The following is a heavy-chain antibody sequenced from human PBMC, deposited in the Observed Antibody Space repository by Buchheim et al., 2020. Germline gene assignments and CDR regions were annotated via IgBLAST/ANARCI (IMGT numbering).Heavy chain of an antibody. CDR1: GGTFSSYA. Sequence: QVQLVQSGAEVKKPGSSVKVSCKASGGTFSSYAISWVRQAPGQGLEWMGGIIPIFGTANYAQKFQGRATITADKSTSTAYMELSSLRSEDTAVYYCAREEYDFWSGYYTDYYYGMDVWGQGTT. CDR2: IIPIFGTA. CDR3: AREEYDFWSGYYTDYYYGMDV. D-gene: IGHD3-3*01. J-gene: IGHJ6*02. V-gene: IGHV1-69*06.